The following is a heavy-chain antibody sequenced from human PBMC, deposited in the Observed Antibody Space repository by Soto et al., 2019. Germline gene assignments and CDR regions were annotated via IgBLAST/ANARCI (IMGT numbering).Heavy chain of an antibody. CDR1: GGSISSGGYY. V-gene: IGHV4-31*03. D-gene: IGHD4-4*01. CDR2: IYYSGST. CDR3: ARVTVLEDGYSHGDAFDI. J-gene: IGHJ3*02. Sequence: PSETLSLTCTVSGGSISSGGYYWSWIRQHPGKGLEWIGYIYYSGSTYYNPSLKSRVTISVDTSKNQFSLKLSSVTAADTAVYYCARVTVLEDGYSHGDAFDIWGQGTMVTVSS.